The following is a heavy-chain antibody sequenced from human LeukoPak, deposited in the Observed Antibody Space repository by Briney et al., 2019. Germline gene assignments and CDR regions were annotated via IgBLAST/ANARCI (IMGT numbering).Heavy chain of an antibody. Sequence: GGSLRLSCAASGFTFSSYNMNWVRQAPGKGLEWISYISSSSNTIYYADSVKGRFTVSRDNAKNSVFLQMNSLRDEDTAVYYCARQDWNVDDAFDIWGQGTMVTVSS. V-gene: IGHV3-48*02. D-gene: IGHD1-1*01. CDR2: ISSSSNTI. CDR3: ARQDWNVDDAFDI. CDR1: GFTFSSYN. J-gene: IGHJ3*02.